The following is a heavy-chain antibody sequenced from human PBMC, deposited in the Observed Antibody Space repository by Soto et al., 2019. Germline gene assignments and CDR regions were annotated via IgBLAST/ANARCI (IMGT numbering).Heavy chain of an antibody. CDR3: ARHPVVVVPAAMGVHYYYYGMDV. D-gene: IGHD2-2*01. Sequence: PGESLKISCKGSGYSFTSYWIGWVRQMPGKGLEWMGIIYPGDSDTRYSPSCQGQVTISADKSISTAYLQWSSLKASDTAMYYCARHPVVVVPAAMGVHYYYYGMDVWGQGTTVTVSS. CDR2: IYPGDSDT. V-gene: IGHV5-51*01. CDR1: GYSFTSYW. J-gene: IGHJ6*02.